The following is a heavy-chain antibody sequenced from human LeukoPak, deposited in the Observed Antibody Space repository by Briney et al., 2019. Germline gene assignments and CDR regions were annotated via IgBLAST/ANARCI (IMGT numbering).Heavy chain of an antibody. J-gene: IGHJ5*02. D-gene: IGHD2-15*01. Sequence: SEILSLTCTVSGGSISSGDYYWSWIRQPPGKGLEWIGYIYYSGSTYYNPSLKSRVTISVDTSKNQFSLKLSSVTAADTAVYYCARGDRGNWFDPWGQGTLVTVSS. CDR3: ARGDRGNWFDP. V-gene: IGHV4-30-4*08. CDR1: GGSISSGDYY. CDR2: IYYSGST.